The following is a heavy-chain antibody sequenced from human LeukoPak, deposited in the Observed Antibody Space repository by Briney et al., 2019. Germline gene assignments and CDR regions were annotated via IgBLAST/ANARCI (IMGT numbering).Heavy chain of an antibody. Sequence: PGGSLRLSCAASGFTFDDYAMHWVRQAPGKGLEWISGISWNSGSIGYADSVKGRFTISRDNAKNSLYLQMNSLRAEDTALYYCAHLEMATTHAFDIWGQGTMVTVSS. CDR1: GFTFDDYA. J-gene: IGHJ3*02. V-gene: IGHV3-9*01. CDR3: AHLEMATTHAFDI. D-gene: IGHD5-24*01. CDR2: ISWNSGSI.